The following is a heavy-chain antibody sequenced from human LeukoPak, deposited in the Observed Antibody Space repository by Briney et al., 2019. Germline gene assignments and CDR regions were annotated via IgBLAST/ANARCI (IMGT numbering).Heavy chain of an antibody. CDR2: IYYSGGT. J-gene: IGHJ4*02. V-gene: IGHV4-59*01. CDR1: GGSISSYY. D-gene: IGHD7-27*01. CDR3: ALARGPFRTGNFDY. Sequence: SETLSLTCTVSGGSISSYYWSWIRQPPGKGLEWIGYIYYSGGTNYNPSLKSRVTISVDTSKNQFSLKLSSVTAADTAVYYCALARGPFRTGNFDYWGQGTLVTVSS.